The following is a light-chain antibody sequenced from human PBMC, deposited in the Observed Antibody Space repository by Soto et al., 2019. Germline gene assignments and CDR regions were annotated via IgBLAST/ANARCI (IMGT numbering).Light chain of an antibody. CDR3: SSYTSSSTVV. V-gene: IGLV2-14*01. J-gene: IGLJ2*01. CDR2: EVS. CDR1: SSDVGGYNY. Sequence: QSALTQPASVSGSPGQSITISCTGTSSDVGGYNYVSWYQQHPGKAPKLMIYEVSHRPSGVSNRFSGSKSGNTASLTISGLQDEDEDDYYCSSYTSSSTVVFGGGTKLTVL.